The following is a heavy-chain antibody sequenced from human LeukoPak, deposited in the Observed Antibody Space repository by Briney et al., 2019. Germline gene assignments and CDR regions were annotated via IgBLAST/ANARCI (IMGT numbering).Heavy chain of an antibody. Sequence: GGSLRLSCAASGFTFSSYGMHWVRQAPGKGLEWVAVISYDGSNKYYADSVKGRFTISRDNSKNTLYLQMNSLRAEDTAVYYCAKVGYDFWSGYYVGGAFDIWGQGTMVTVSS. CDR2: ISYDGSNK. CDR1: GFTFSSYG. D-gene: IGHD3-3*01. CDR3: AKVGYDFWSGYYVGGAFDI. J-gene: IGHJ3*02. V-gene: IGHV3-30*18.